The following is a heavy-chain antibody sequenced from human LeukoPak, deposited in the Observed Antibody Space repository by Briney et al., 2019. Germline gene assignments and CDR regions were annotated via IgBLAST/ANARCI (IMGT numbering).Heavy chain of an antibody. CDR2: MNPNSGNT. Sequence: GASVTVSCTASGYTFTSYDINWVRQAPGQGLEWMGWMNPNSGNTGYAQKFQGRVTMTRNTSISTAYMELSSLRSEDTAVYYCARGRVVVVPAASSRKTHYYYYYMDVWGKGTTVTVSS. CDR3: ARGRVVVVPAASSRKTHYYYYYMDV. V-gene: IGHV1-8*01. CDR1: GYTFTSYD. J-gene: IGHJ6*03. D-gene: IGHD2-2*01.